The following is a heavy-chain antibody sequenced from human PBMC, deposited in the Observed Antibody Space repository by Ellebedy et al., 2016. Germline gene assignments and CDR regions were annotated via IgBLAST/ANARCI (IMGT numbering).Heavy chain of an antibody. Sequence: GGSLRLXXAASGFTFDDYAMHWVRQAPGKGLEWVSGISWNSGSIGYADSVKGRFTISRDNAKNSLYLQMNSLRAEDTALYYCAKGADYYDSSGYYLSYFDYWGQGTLVTVSS. CDR1: GFTFDDYA. J-gene: IGHJ4*02. D-gene: IGHD3-22*01. V-gene: IGHV3-9*01. CDR3: AKGADYYDSSGYYLSYFDY. CDR2: ISWNSGSI.